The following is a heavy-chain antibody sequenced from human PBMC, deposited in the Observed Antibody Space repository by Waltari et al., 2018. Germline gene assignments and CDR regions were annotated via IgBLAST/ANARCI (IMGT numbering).Heavy chain of an antibody. V-gene: IGHV3-33*01. J-gene: IGHJ6*03. CDR3: ARASDLYYYMDV. D-gene: IGHD1-26*01. CDR2: IGYDGSNK. CDR1: GFTFSSSG. Sequence: QVQLVDSGGGVVQPGRSLRLSCAASGFTFSSSGLHWVRQAPGKGLEWVAVIGYDGSNKYYADSVKGRFTISRDNSKNTLYLQMNSLRAEDTAVYYCARASDLYYYMDVWGKGTTVTVSS.